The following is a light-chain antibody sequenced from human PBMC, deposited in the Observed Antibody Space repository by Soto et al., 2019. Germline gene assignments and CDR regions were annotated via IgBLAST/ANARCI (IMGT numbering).Light chain of an antibody. CDR1: ISNIGSNT. CDR3: AAWDDSLNGPV. J-gene: IGLJ2*01. V-gene: IGLV1-44*01. CDR2: SNN. Sequence: QSVLTPPPSASGTPGQRVTISCSGSISNIGSNTVNWYQQLPGTAPKLLIYSNNQRPSGVPDRFSGSKSGTSASLAISGLQSEDEADYYCAAWDDSLNGPVFGGGTKLTV.